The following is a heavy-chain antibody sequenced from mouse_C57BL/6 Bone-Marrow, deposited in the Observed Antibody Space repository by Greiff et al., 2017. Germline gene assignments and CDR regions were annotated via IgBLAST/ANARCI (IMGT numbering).Heavy chain of an antibody. D-gene: IGHD4-1*01. CDR3: TRAGTDFDY. Sequence: VQLQQPGAELVKPGASVKMSCKASGYTFTSYWITWVKQRPGQGLEWIGDIYPGSGSTNYNEKFKSKAILTADKSSSTAYMERRSLTSEDSAVYYCTRAGTDFDYWGQGTTLTVSS. V-gene: IGHV1-55*01. J-gene: IGHJ2*01. CDR2: IYPGSGST. CDR1: GYTFTSYW.